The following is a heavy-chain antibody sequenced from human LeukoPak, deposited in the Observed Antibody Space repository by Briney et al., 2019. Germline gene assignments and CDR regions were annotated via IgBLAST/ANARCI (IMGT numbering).Heavy chain of an antibody. D-gene: IGHD4-17*01. CDR1: GVSFDDYY. Sequence: SETLSLTCAVSGVSFDDYYWSWVRQTPGKGPEWLGEINHSGYTNDSPSLKSRVTLSIDTSNKQFSLNLRSVTVADAGIYYCTRMTTGHDYWGQGTLVTVSS. J-gene: IGHJ4*02. CDR2: INHSGYT. V-gene: IGHV4-34*01. CDR3: TRMTTGHDY.